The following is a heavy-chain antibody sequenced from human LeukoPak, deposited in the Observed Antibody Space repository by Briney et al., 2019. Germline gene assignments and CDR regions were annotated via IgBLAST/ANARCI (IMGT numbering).Heavy chain of an antibody. Sequence: GGSLKLSCAASGFTFSSYSMNWVRQAPGKGLEWVSYISSSSSTIYYADSVKGRFTISRDNAKNSLYLQMNSLRAEDTAVYYCARDQIGAFDIWGQGTMVTVSS. D-gene: IGHD2/OR15-2a*01. CDR2: ISSSSSTI. CDR3: ARDQIGAFDI. V-gene: IGHV3-48*01. CDR1: GFTFSSYS. J-gene: IGHJ3*02.